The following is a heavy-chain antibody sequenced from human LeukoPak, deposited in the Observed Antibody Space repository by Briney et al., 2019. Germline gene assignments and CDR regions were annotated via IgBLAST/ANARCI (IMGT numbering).Heavy chain of an antibody. CDR1: GYTFTSYG. J-gene: IGHJ6*03. CDR2: ISAYNANT. CDR3: ARVPLRGYDYYYYYMDV. V-gene: IGHV1-18*01. D-gene: IGHD5-12*01. Sequence: ASVKVSCKASGYTFTSYGISWVRHAPGQGLEWMGWISAYNANTNDAQKLQGRVTMTTDTSTSTAYMELRSLRSDDTAVYYCARVPLRGYDYYYYYMDVWGKGTTVTISS.